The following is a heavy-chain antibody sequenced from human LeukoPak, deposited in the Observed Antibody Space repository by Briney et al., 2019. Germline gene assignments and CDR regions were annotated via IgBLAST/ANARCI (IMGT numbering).Heavy chain of an antibody. CDR3: ARDRTGWFGDHTGDY. Sequence: PGGSLRLSCAASGFTFSSYWMSWVRQAPGKGLEWVANIKQDGSEKYCVDSVKGRFTISRDNAKNSLYLQMNSLRAEDTAVYYCARDRTGWFGDHTGDYWGQGTLVTVSS. D-gene: IGHD3-10*01. CDR2: IKQDGSEK. J-gene: IGHJ4*02. V-gene: IGHV3-7*01. CDR1: GFTFSSYW.